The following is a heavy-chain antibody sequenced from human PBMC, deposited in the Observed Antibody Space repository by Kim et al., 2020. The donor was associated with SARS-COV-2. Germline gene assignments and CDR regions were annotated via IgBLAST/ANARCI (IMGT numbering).Heavy chain of an antibody. V-gene: IGHV3-7*01. Sequence: GGSLRLSCAASGFSFNSFWMSWVRQAPGKGLEWLGNINQDGSEKKFVDSVKGRFTISRDNAENSVYLQMNSLRVEDSAVSYCSRDASAQRGTDGFDYWGQGTLVTVSS. J-gene: IGHJ4*02. CDR1: GFSFNSFW. CDR2: INQDGSEK. CDR3: SRDASAQRGTDGFDY. D-gene: IGHD7-27*01.